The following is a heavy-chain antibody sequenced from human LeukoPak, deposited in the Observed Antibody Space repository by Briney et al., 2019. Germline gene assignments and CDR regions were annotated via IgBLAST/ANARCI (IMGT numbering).Heavy chain of an antibody. D-gene: IGHD3-22*01. J-gene: IGHJ3*02. CDR3: ARDLLRALSGYIPAYAFDI. CDR2: TIPIFGTA. CDR1: GGTFSSYA. Sequence: SVKVSCKASGGTFSSYAISWVRQAPGQGLEWMGGTIPIFGTANYAQKFQGRVTITADESTSTAYMELSSLRSEDTAVYYCARDLLRALSGYIPAYAFDIWGQGTMVTVSS. V-gene: IGHV1-69*13.